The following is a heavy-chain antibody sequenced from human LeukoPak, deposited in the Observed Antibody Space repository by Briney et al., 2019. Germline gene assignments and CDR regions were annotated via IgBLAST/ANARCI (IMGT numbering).Heavy chain of an antibody. D-gene: IGHD6-19*01. CDR1: GGSVSSYY. V-gene: IGHV4-59*02. Sequence: SETLSLTCTVSGGSVSSYYWSWIRQPPGKGLEWIGYIYYSGTTNSNPSLKSRVTMSIDTSKNQFSLKLSSVTAADTAVYYCARRQWLVPFDYWGQGTLVTVSS. CDR3: ARRQWLVPFDY. CDR2: IYYSGTT. J-gene: IGHJ4*02.